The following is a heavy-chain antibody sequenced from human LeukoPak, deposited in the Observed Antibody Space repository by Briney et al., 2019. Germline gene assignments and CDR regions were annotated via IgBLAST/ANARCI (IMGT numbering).Heavy chain of an antibody. CDR3: ARHDDSFFDP. Sequence: PSETLSLTCAVYGGSFSDYHWSWIRQPPGKGLEWIGEINHSGSTNYNPSLKSRVTISVDTSKNQFSLKLSSVTAADTAVYYCARHDDSFFDPWGQGTLVTVSS. CDR2: INHSGST. V-gene: IGHV4-34*01. J-gene: IGHJ5*02. D-gene: IGHD1-1*01. CDR1: GGSFSDYH.